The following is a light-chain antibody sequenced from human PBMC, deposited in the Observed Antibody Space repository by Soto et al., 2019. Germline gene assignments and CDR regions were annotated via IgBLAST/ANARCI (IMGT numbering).Light chain of an antibody. CDR2: QDS. Sequence: SYELTQPPSVSVSPGQTASITCSGDKLGDKYACWYQQKPGQSPVLVIYQDSKRPSGIPERFSGSNSGNTATLTISGTQAMDEADYYCQAWDSRTGGGVFGGGTKLTVL. CDR1: KLGDKY. V-gene: IGLV3-1*01. CDR3: QAWDSRTGGGV. J-gene: IGLJ2*01.